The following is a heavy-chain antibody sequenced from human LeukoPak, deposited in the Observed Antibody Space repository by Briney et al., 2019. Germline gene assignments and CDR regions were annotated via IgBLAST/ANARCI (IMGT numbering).Heavy chain of an antibody. CDR2: INPNSGGT. CDR1: GYTFTGYY. Sequence: ASVKVSCKASGYTFTGYYMHWVRQAPGQGLEWMGWINPNSGGTNYAQKFQGRVTMTRDTSISTAYMELSRLRSDDTAVYYCARGLGVRGSSAMDVWGKGTTVTVSS. CDR3: ARGLGVRGSSAMDV. J-gene: IGHJ6*03. V-gene: IGHV1-2*02. D-gene: IGHD3-10*01.